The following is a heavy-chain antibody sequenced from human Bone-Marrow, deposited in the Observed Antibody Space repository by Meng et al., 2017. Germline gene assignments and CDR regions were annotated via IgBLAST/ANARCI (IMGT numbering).Heavy chain of an antibody. Sequence: LRLSCTASGYSTSSGYYWGWIRQPPGKGLEWIGSIYHSGRTYYNPSIKSRVTISVDTSKNQFSLKLSSVTAADTAVYYCARGVRRYCSGGSCLYNWFDPWGQGTLVTVSS. CDR2: IYHSGRT. D-gene: IGHD2-15*01. V-gene: IGHV4-38-2*02. J-gene: IGHJ5*02. CDR3: ARGVRRYCSGGSCLYNWFDP. CDR1: GYSTSSGYY.